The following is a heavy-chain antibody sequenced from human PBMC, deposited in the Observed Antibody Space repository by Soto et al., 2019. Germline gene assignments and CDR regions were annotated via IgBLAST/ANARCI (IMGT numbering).Heavy chain of an antibody. V-gene: IGHV3-53*01. CDR1: GFTVSSNY. J-gene: IGHJ3*02. D-gene: IGHD2-15*01. CDR2: IYSGGST. CDR3: ARGMVGDGGAFDI. Sequence: GGSLRLSCAASGFTVSSNYMSWVRQAPGKGLEWVSVIYSGGSTYYADSVKGRFTISRDNSKNTLYLQMNSLRAEDTAVYYCARGMVGDGGAFDIWGQGTMVTVSS.